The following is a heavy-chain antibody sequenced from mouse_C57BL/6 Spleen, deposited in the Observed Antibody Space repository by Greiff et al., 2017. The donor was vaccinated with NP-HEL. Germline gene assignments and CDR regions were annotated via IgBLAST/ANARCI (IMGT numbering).Heavy chain of an antibody. D-gene: IGHD2-3*01. CDR3: ARGGDGYSSWFAY. J-gene: IGHJ3*01. CDR2: ISYDGSN. Sequence: QLQESGPGLVKPSQSLSLTCSVTGYSITSGYYWNWIRQFPGNKLEWMGYISYDGSNNYNPSLKNRISITRDTSKNQFFLKLNSVTTEDTATYYCARGGDGYSSWFAYWGQGTLVTVSA. CDR1: GYSITSGYY. V-gene: IGHV3-6*01.